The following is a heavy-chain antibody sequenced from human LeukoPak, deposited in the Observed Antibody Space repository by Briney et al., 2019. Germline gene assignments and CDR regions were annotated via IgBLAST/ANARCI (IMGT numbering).Heavy chain of an antibody. CDR2: VNTNTGNR. J-gene: IGHJ3*02. CDR3: ARATFTIFGVVLTDDAFDI. CDR1: GYTFTSYA. Sequence: GPSVKLSCNASGYTFTSYAMNWVRQAHAQGLEWMGCVNTNTGNRTYARGFTGRFVFSLDTSVSTAYLQISSLKAEDTAVYYCARATFTIFGVVLTDDAFDIWGQGTMVTVSS. D-gene: IGHD3-3*01. V-gene: IGHV7-4-1*02.